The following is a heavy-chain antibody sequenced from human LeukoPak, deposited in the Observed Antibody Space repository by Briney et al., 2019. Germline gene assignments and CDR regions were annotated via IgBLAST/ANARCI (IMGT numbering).Heavy chain of an antibody. Sequence: SQTLSLTCTVSGGSISSGSYYWGWIGQPPGKGLEWIGSIYHSGSTYYNPSLKSRVTISVDTSKNQFSLKLSSVTAADTAVYYCATSYYGSGSNYSLYFDYWGQGTLVTVSS. V-gene: IGHV4-39*07. D-gene: IGHD3-10*01. CDR2: IYHSGST. CDR3: ATSYYGSGSNYSLYFDY. CDR1: GGSISSGSYY. J-gene: IGHJ4*02.